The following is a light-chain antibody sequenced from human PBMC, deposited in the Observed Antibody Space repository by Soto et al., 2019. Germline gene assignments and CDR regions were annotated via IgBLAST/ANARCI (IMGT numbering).Light chain of an antibody. J-gene: IGKJ5*01. CDR1: QSLVHSDGIAY. CDR2: KVS. CDR3: MQGTHWPIT. Sequence: EVVMTHAPVSLPLTLVQPASICCSXIQSLVHSDGIAYFSWFQQRPGRSPRRLIYKVSNRDSGVPARFSGSGSGTDFALKISRVEAEDVGVYYCMQGTHWPITLGQGTRLEI. V-gene: IGKV2-30*02.